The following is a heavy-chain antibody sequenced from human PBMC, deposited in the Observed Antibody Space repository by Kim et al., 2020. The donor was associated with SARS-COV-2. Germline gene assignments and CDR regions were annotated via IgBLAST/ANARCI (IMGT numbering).Heavy chain of an antibody. CDR2: ISGSGAET. CDR1: GFIFTNYA. J-gene: IGHJ4*02. D-gene: IGHD2-2*02. V-gene: IGHV3-23*01. CDR3: AKGDCSSTSYYTTVF. Sequence: GGSLRLSCGASGFIFTNYAMSWVRQAPGKGLEWVSIISGSGAETHDADSVKGRFTISRNNSKNTVFFDMNSVRVDDTAVYYCAKGDCSSTSYYTTVFWGRGTLGTVS.